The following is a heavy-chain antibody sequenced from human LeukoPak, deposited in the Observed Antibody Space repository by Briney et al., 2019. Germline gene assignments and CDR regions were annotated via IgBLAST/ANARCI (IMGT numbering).Heavy chain of an antibody. V-gene: IGHV5-51*01. D-gene: IGHD2-21*02. J-gene: IGHJ4*02. CDR3: ARRGDSDFRID. CDR1: RHSFHSQW. Sequence: GESLKISCKGPRHSFHSQWIGWVRQMPGKGLEWMGIIYPDDSDTRYSPSFQGQVTISADKSISTAYLQWNSLAASDSAIYYCARRGDSDFRIDWGQGTLVTVSS. CDR2: IYPDDSDT.